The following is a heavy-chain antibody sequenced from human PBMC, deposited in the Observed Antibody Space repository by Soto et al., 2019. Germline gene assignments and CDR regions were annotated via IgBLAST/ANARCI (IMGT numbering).Heavy chain of an antibody. V-gene: IGHV4-34*01. CDR2: INHSGST. CDR3: ARDSGGLRLGESSLYGEKDSFDV. Sequence: SETLSLTCAVYGGSFSGYYWSWIRQPPGKGLEWIGEINHSGSTNYNPSLKSRVTISVDTSKNQFSLKLSSVTAAETAVYYCARDSGGLRLGESSLYGEKDSFDVWDQGTMVT. D-gene: IGHD3-16*02. J-gene: IGHJ3*01. CDR1: GGSFSGYY.